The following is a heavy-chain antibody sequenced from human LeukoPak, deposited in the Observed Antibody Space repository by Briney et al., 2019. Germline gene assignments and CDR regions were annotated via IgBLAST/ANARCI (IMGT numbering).Heavy chain of an antibody. CDR3: ARSVYYYYYYMDV. V-gene: IGHV3-21*01. J-gene: IGHJ6*03. Sequence: GGSLRLSCAASGFTFSSYSMNWVRQAPGKGLEWVSSISSSSNYIYYADSVKGRFTISRDNAKNSLYLQMNSLRAEDTAVYYCARSVYYYYYYMDVWGKGTTVTVSS. CDR2: ISSSSNYI. CDR1: GFTFSSYS.